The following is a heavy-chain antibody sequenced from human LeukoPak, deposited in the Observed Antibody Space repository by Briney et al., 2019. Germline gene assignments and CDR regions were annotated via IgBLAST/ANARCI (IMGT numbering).Heavy chain of an antibody. CDR3: ARDFFSNDYDQ. V-gene: IGHV3-7*01. Sequence: GGSLRLSCTASGFTFSSYWMTWVRQARGKGLEWLANIKQDGSEKKYVDSVKGRFTISRDNARNSLYLQMSSLRAEDTAVYYCARDFFSNDYDQWGQGTLVTVSS. CDR1: GFTFSSYW. D-gene: IGHD2-8*01. CDR2: IKQDGSEK. J-gene: IGHJ5*02.